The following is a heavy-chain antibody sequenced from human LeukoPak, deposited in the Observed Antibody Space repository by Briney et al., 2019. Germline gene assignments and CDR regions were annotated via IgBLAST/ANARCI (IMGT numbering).Heavy chain of an antibody. V-gene: IGHV3-23*01. Sequence: GGSLRLSCEASGFTFGRSAMTWVRQTPGKGLEWFSSISSSGNTYYADFVKGRFTISRDNSKSTVYLQMNSLRTEDTAVYYCAKDRVSPGFNWFDPWGQGTLVTVSS. CDR1: GFTFGRSA. D-gene: IGHD2/OR15-2a*01. CDR2: ISSSGNT. CDR3: AKDRVSPGFNWFDP. J-gene: IGHJ5*02.